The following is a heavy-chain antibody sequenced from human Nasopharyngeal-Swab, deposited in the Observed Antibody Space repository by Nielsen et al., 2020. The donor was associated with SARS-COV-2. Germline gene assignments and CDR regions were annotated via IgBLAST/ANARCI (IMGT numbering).Heavy chain of an antibody. V-gene: IGHV4-59*01. D-gene: IGHD1-26*01. J-gene: IGHJ4*02. Sequence: SETLSLTCTVSGGSISSYYLSWIRQPPGKGLEWIGYIFYSGSTNYNPSLKSRVTISVDTSKNQFSLKLSSVTAADTAVYYCATYSGSYQNFDYWGQGTLVTVSS. CDR1: GGSISSYY. CDR3: ATYSGSYQNFDY. CDR2: IFYSGST.